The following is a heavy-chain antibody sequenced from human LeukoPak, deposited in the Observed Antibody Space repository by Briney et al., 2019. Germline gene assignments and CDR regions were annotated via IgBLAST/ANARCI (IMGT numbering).Heavy chain of an antibody. Sequence: GGSLRLSCTASGFTFSSYSMNWVRQAPGKGLEWVSSICTSSSYIYYADSVKGRFTISRDNARNSLYLQMNTLRAEDTAVYSCARGADGVSSNSRGWFDPWGQGTLVTVSS. V-gene: IGHV3-21*01. CDR1: GFTFSSYS. CDR2: ICTSSSYI. J-gene: IGHJ5*02. CDR3: ARGADGVSSNSRGWFDP. D-gene: IGHD2-15*01.